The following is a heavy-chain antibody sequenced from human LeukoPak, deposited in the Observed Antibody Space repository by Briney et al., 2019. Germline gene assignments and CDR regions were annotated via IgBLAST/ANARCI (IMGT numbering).Heavy chain of an antibody. D-gene: IGHD6-19*01. J-gene: IGHJ6*03. V-gene: IGHV3-23*01. CDR2: ISGSGGFT. CDR1: GFTFSNYA. CDR3: ASLSEEWLDYYYMAV. Sequence: GGSLRLSCAASGFTFSNYAMSWARQAPGKGLEWVSAISGSGGFTYYTDSVKGRFTISRDNSKNTLYLQMSSLRVEDTAVYHCASLSEEWLDYYYMAVWGKGTTVTVSS.